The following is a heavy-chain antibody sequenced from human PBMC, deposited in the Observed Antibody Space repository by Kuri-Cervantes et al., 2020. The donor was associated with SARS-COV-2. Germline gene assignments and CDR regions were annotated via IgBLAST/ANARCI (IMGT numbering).Heavy chain of an antibody. V-gene: IGHV3-30*01. J-gene: IGHJ4*02. CDR3: ARGVNGITGPFDY. D-gene: IGHD1-7*01. CDR1: RFSFSNYA. Sequence: AVARFSFSNYAMHWVRQAPGKGLEWVALISYDGSNKYYADSVKSRFTISRDNSMNTLYLQMNSLRPADTAFYYCARGVNGITGPFDYWGQGTPVTVSS. CDR2: ISYDGSNK.